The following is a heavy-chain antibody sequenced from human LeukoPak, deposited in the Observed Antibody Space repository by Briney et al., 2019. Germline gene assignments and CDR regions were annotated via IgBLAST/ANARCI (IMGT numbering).Heavy chain of an antibody. CDR1: NYSIDSSNW. CDR2: IYYSGST. Sequence: SETLSLTCAVSNYSIDSSNWWGWIRQPPGKGLEWIGYIYYSGSTHYNPSLKSRVTMSVDTSKNQFSLKLSSVTAVDTAVHYCAKKRASYGEFDYWGQGTLVTVSS. D-gene: IGHD5-18*01. CDR3: AKKRASYGEFDY. J-gene: IGHJ4*02. V-gene: IGHV4-28*01.